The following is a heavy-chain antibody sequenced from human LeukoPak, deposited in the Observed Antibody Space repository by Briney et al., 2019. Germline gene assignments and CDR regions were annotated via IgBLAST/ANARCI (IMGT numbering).Heavy chain of an antibody. J-gene: IGHJ5*02. D-gene: IGHD2-15*01. Sequence: ASVKVSCKASGYTFTGYYMHWVRQAPGQGLEWMGWINPNSGNTGYAQKFQGRVTMTRNTSISAAYMELSSLRSEDTAVYYCARGARCCSGGSCYSCPNWFDPWGQGTLVTVSS. CDR3: ARGARCCSGGSCYSCPNWFDP. V-gene: IGHV1-8*02. CDR2: INPNSGNT. CDR1: GYTFTGYY.